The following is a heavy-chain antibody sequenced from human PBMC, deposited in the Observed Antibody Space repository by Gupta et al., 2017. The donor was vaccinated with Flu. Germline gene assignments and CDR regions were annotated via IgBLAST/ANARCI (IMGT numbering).Heavy chain of an antibody. CDR2: IKQDGSEK. V-gene: IGHV3-7*01. CDR3: AREHISWVGVGYGMDV. D-gene: IGHD3-10*01. J-gene: IGHJ6*02. Sequence: WMSWVRQAPGKGLEWVANIKQDGSEKYYVDSVKGRFTISRDNAKNSLYLQMNSLRAEDTAVYYCAREHISWVGVGYGMDVWGQGTTVTVSS. CDR1: W.